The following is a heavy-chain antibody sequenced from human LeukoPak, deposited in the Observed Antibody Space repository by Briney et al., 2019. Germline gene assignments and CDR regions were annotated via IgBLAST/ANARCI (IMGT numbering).Heavy chain of an antibody. J-gene: IGHJ6*02. CDR2: INHSGST. D-gene: IGHD5-18*01. Sequence: SETLSLTCAVYGESFSGYYWSWIRQPPGKGLEWIGEINHSGSTNYNPSLKSRVTISVDTSKNQFSLKLSSVTAADTAVCYCARGPDTAMVNHYYGMDVWGQGTTVTVSS. CDR3: ARGPDTAMVNHYYGMDV. CDR1: GESFSGYY. V-gene: IGHV4-34*01.